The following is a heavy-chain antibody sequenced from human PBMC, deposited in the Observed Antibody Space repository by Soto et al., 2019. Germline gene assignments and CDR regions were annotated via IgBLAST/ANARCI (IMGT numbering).Heavy chain of an antibody. CDR1: GGSLSNYG. D-gene: IGHD4-17*01. V-gene: IGHV1-69*12. J-gene: IGHJ6*02. CDR3: ARGDATKIVVTTYYAMDV. CDR2: IIPVFGTA. Sequence: QVQLVQSGAEVQKPGSSVKVSCKASGGSLSNYGISWVRQSPGQWLEWMGGIIPVFGTANYAQKFQGRVTITADESTNIVYMDVTSLRSEDTAVYYCARGDATKIVVTTYYAMDVWGQGTTVTVSS.